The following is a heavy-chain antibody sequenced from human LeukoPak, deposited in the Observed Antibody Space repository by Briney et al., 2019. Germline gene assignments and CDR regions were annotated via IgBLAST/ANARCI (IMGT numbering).Heavy chain of an antibody. Sequence: GGSLRLSHAASAFPFSTYGMNGVGQAPGKGLEWVAFIRYDGSNKYYADSVKGRFTISRDNSKNTVYLQMNSLRAEDTAVYYCAKGHSSSWYSAYFDYWGQGTLVTVSS. CDR3: AKGHSSSWYSAYFDY. V-gene: IGHV3-30*02. CDR2: IRYDGSNK. J-gene: IGHJ4*02. CDR1: AFPFSTYG. D-gene: IGHD6-13*01.